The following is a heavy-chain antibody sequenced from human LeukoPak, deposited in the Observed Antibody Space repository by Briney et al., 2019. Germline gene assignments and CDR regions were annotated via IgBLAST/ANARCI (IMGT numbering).Heavy chain of an antibody. CDR1: GGSISSYY. Sequence: SETLSLTCTVSGGSISSYYWSWIRQPAGKGLEWIGRIYTSGSTNYNPSLKSRVTMSVDTSKNQFSLKLSSVTAADTAVYYCARSDYYDTSDYYYYYMDVWGKGTTVTISS. J-gene: IGHJ6*03. CDR2: IYTSGST. D-gene: IGHD3-22*01. CDR3: ARSDYYDTSDYYYYYMDV. V-gene: IGHV4-4*07.